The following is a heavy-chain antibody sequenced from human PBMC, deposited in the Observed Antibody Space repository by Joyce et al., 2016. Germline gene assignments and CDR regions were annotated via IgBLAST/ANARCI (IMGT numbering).Heavy chain of an antibody. J-gene: IGHJ4*02. CDR1: GYTFTDYY. CDR3: ATRGDRELDY. D-gene: IGHD3-16*01. CDR2: VSPNNGAT. Sequence: QVQVVQSGAEVKKPGASVRVSCKAFGYTFTDYYLHWVRQAPGQGLELMGGVSPNNGATHYAPPFQDRVTMTRDKSSATVYLDLSSLRSDDTAVYYCATRGDRELDYWGQGTLVSVSS. V-gene: IGHV1-2*02.